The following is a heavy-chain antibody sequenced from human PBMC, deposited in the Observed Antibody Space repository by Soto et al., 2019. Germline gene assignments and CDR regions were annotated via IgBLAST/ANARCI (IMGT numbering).Heavy chain of an antibody. CDR2: INHSGST. J-gene: IGHJ6*02. Sequence: PSETLSLTCAVYGGSFSGYSWTWIRQPPGTGLEWIGEINHSGSTNYNPSLKSRVTISVDTSKNQFSLKLSSVTAADTAVYYCAREGYSNYVTGMDVWGQGTTVTVSS. V-gene: IGHV4-34*01. D-gene: IGHD4-4*01. CDR1: GGSFSGYS. CDR3: AREGYSNYVTGMDV.